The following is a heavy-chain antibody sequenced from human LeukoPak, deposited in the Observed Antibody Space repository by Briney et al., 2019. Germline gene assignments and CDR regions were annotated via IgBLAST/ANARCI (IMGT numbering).Heavy chain of an antibody. CDR3: ARVPFGVTSYYYYTDV. J-gene: IGHJ6*03. CDR2: ISSSGSTI. D-gene: IGHD3-10*01. V-gene: IGHV3-48*03. CDR1: GFTFSSYE. Sequence: PGGSLRLSCAASGFTFSSYEMNWVRQAPGKGLEWVSYISSSGSTIYYADSVKGRFTISRDNAKNSLYLQLNSLRAEDTALYYCARVPFGVTSYYYYTDVWGKGTTVTISS.